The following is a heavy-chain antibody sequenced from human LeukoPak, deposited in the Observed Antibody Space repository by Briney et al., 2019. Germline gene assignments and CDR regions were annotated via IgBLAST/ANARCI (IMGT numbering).Heavy chain of an antibody. D-gene: IGHD6-19*01. CDR3: QRDRDIAVAGRRYYYYGMDV. J-gene: IGHJ6*04. CDR2: IFYGGST. CDR1: GGSISSGGYY. Sequence: PSETLSLTCTVSGGSISSGGYYWSWIRQHPGKGLEWIGYIFYGGSTYSNPSLKRRVIISVDTSKNQCSLKLSSVTAADTAVYYCQRDRDIAVAGRRYYYYGMDVWGKGTTVSVSS. V-gene: IGHV4-31*03.